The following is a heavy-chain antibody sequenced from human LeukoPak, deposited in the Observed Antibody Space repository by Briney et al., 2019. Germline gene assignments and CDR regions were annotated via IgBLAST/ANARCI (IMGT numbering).Heavy chain of an antibody. V-gene: IGHV4-4*02. CDR1: GGSISSSNW. CDR2: IYHSGST. D-gene: IGHD3-22*01. J-gene: IGHJ3*02. CDR3: ARDRDTDSSGYYGSYAAFDI. Sequence: SETLSLTCAVSGGSISSSNWWSWVRQPPGKGLEWIGEIYHSGSTNYNPSLKSRVTISVDTSKNQFSLKLSSVTAADTAVYYCARDRDTDSSGYYGSYAAFDIWGQGTMVTVSS.